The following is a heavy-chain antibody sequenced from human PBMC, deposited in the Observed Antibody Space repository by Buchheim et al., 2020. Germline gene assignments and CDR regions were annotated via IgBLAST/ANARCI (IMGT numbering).Heavy chain of an antibody. V-gene: IGHV2-5*02. D-gene: IGHD3-22*01. J-gene: IGHJ4*02. Sequence: QITLKESGPTLVKPTQTLTLTCTFSGFSLSTSGVGVGWIRQPPGTALEWLALIYWDDDKRYSPSLKSRLTITKDTSKNQVILTMTNMAPVDTATYYCAHRPGRGVYYYDSSGYLFDYWGQGTL. CDR1: GFSLSTSGVG. CDR2: IYWDDDK. CDR3: AHRPGRGVYYYDSSGYLFDY.